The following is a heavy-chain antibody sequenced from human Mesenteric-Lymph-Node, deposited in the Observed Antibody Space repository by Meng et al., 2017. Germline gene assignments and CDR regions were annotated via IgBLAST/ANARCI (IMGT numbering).Heavy chain of an antibody. V-gene: IGHV3-23*01. J-gene: IGHJ4*02. D-gene: IGHD2-15*01. Sequence: GESLKISCAASGFTFSSYAMSWVRQAPGKGLEWVSAISGSGGSTYYADSVKGRFTISRDNSKNTPYLQMNSLRAEDTAVYYCAKSLRVVAVTFFDYWGQGILVTVSS. CDR1: GFTFSSYA. CDR3: AKSLRVVAVTFFDY. CDR2: ISGSGGST.